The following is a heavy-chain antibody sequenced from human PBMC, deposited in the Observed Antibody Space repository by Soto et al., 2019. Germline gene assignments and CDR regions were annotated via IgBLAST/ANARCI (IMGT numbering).Heavy chain of an antibody. CDR2: INPSGGST. Sequence: ASVKVACKASGYTFTSYYMHWVRQAPGQGLEWMGIINPSGGSTSYAQKFQGRVTMTGDTSTSTVYMELSSLRSEDTAVYYCARVRYYDARAFDIWGQGTMVTVSS. V-gene: IGHV1-46*03. D-gene: IGHD3-3*01. J-gene: IGHJ3*02. CDR3: ARVRYYDARAFDI. CDR1: GYTFTSYY.